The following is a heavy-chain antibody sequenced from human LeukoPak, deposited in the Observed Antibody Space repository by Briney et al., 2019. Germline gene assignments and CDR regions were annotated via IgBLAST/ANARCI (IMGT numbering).Heavy chain of an antibody. V-gene: IGHV4-34*01. CDR3: ARRITMIVVVITTTNWFDP. D-gene: IGHD3-22*01. Sequence: SETLSLTCAVYGGSFSGYYWSWIRQPPGKGLEWIGEINHSGSTNYNPSLKSRVTISVDTSKNQFSLKLSSVTAPDTAVYYCARRITMIVVVITTTNWFDPWGQGTLVTVSS. CDR1: GGSFSGYY. CDR2: INHSGST. J-gene: IGHJ5*02.